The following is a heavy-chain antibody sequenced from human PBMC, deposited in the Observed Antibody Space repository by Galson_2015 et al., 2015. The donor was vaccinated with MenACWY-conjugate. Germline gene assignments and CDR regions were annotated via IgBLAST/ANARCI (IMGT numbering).Heavy chain of an antibody. CDR2: IYADGSS. D-gene: IGHD2-15*01. CDR3: VREKYRSGGRCYGQFDS. J-gene: IGHJ4*02. V-gene: IGHV3-53*01. Sequence: SLRLSCAASGFTFSSYWMHWVRQAPGKGLEWVSLIYADGSSSYADSVKGRFTISKDNSKNTLFLQMNSLRADDTAVYYCVREKYRSGGRCYGQFDSWGQGTLVTVSS. CDR1: GFTFSSYW.